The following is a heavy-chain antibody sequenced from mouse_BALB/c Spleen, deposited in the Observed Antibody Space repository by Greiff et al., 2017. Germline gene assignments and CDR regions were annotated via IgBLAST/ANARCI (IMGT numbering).Heavy chain of an antibody. D-gene: IGHD2-1*01. CDR1: GFTFSSYT. Sequence: DVMLVESGGGLVQPGGSLKLSCAASGFTFSSYTMSWVRQTPEKRLEWVAYISNGGGSTYYPDTVKGRFTISRDNAKNTLYLQMSSLTSEDTAMYYCARHNYEGYFDVWGAGTTVTVSS. CDR2: ISNGGGST. CDR3: ARHNYEGYFDV. V-gene: IGHV5-12-2*01. J-gene: IGHJ1*01.